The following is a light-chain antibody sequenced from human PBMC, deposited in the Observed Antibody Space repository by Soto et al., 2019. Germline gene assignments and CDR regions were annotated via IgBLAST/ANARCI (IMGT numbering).Light chain of an antibody. V-gene: IGKV1-5*01. J-gene: IGKJ4*01. Sequence: DIQMTQSPSTVSASLGVSVTITRRASQSITTWLARYQQRPGKAPKLLIYDVSSLQSGGPSRFSGSGSGTDFTLTISSLQPEDFAIYYCQQYKSYPLTFGGGTKVDIK. CDR1: QSITTW. CDR2: DVS. CDR3: QQYKSYPLT.